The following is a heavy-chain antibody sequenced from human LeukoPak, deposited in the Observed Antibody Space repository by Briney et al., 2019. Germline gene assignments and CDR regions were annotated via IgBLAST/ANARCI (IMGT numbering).Heavy chain of an antibody. Sequence: GSLRLSCAASGFSFSSYAMSWVRQAPGKGLEWVSSISGSGDSTYYADSVKGRFTISRDNSKNTLYLQVNTLRAEDTAVYYCAKDMRLGSSWIFDYWGQGTLVTVSS. D-gene: IGHD6-13*01. V-gene: IGHV3-23*01. CDR1: GFSFSSYA. J-gene: IGHJ4*02. CDR2: ISGSGDST. CDR3: AKDMRLGSSWIFDY.